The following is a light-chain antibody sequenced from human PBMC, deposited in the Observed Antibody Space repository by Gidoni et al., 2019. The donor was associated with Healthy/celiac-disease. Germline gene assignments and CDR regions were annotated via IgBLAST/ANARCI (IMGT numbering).Light chain of an antibody. V-gene: IGLV2-14*01. CDR2: EVS. CDR3: SSYTSSSTVV. CDR1: ISDVGGYNY. J-gene: IGLJ2*01. Sequence: QSALTQPASVSGSPGQSITISVTVTISDVGGYNYVSWYPQHPGKAPKLMSYEVSNLPSGFSTRFSASKSGNTASLTISGLQAEDEADYYCSSYTSSSTVVFGGGTKLTVL.